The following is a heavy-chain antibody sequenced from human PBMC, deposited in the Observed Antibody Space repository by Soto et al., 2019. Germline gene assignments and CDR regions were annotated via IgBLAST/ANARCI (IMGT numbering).Heavy chain of an antibody. CDR3: TTEYYYDSSTYYYAFDY. D-gene: IGHD3-22*01. J-gene: IGHJ4*02. V-gene: IGHV3-15*01. CDR2: IKSKTDGGTT. Sequence: PGGSLRLSCAASGFTFSNAWMYWVRQAPGKGLEWVGRIKSKTDGGTTDYAAPVKGRFTISRDDSKNTLCLQMNSLKTEDTAVYFCTTEYYYDSSTYYYAFDYWGQGTLVTVSS. CDR1: GFTFSNAW.